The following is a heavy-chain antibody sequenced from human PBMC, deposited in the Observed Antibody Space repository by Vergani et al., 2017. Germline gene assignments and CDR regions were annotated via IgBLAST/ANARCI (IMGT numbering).Heavy chain of an antibody. CDR1: GFTFSDYY. Sequence: QVQLVESGGGLVKPGGSLRLSCAASGFTFSDYYMSWIRQAPGKGLEWVSYISSSSSYTNYADSVKGRFTISRDNAKNSLYLQMNSLRAEGTAVYYCAREYYDILTGYSTRSYYFDYWGQGTLVTVSS. CDR3: AREYYDILTGYSTRSYYFDY. D-gene: IGHD3-9*01. CDR2: ISSSSSYT. V-gene: IGHV3-11*05. J-gene: IGHJ4*02.